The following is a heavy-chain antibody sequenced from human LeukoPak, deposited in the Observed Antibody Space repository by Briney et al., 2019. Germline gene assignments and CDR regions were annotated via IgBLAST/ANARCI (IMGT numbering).Heavy chain of an antibody. D-gene: IGHD1-26*01. J-gene: IGHJ4*02. CDR1: GFTFSYVW. Sequence: PGGSLRLSCAASGFTFSYVWMSWVRQVPGKGLEWVGRIKSKRDGETTDYTAPVKGRFTISRDDSKTTLYLQMNSLKTEDTAVYYRTTEYTYSYYFVYWGQGTLVTVSS. V-gene: IGHV3-15*01. CDR3: TTEYTYSYYFVY. CDR2: IKSKRDGETT.